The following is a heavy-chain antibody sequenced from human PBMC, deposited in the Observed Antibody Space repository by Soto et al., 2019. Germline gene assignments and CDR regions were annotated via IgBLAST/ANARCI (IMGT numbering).Heavy chain of an antibody. CDR1: GGSISSGGYS. J-gene: IGHJ5*02. Sequence: TSETLSLTCAVSGGSISSGGYSWSWIRQPPGKGLDWIGYIYHSGSTYYNPSLKSRVTISVDRSKNQFSLKLSSVTAADTAVYYCARVPDRWGQGTLVTVSS. CDR2: IYHSGST. V-gene: IGHV4-30-2*01. D-gene: IGHD2-2*01. CDR3: ARVPDR.